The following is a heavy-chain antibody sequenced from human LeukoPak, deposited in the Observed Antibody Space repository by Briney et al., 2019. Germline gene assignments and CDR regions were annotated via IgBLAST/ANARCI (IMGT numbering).Heavy chain of an antibody. CDR2: IAQDESKK. CDR3: VRASPGAGWFYDY. D-gene: IGHD6-19*01. J-gene: IGHJ4*02. Sequence: GGSLRLSCTASGFTFSNYWMNWVRQAPGKGLEWVANIAQDESKKYYVDSVKGRFTISRDNAKNSLYLQMNSLRGEDTAVYHCVRASPGAGWFYDYWGQGTLVTVSS. CDR1: GFTFSNYW. V-gene: IGHV3-7*01.